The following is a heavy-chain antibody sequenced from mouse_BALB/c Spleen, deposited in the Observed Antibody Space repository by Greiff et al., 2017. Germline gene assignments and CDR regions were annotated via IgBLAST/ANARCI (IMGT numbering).Heavy chain of an antibody. V-gene: IGHV1-5*01. CDR2: IYPGNSDT. CDR1: GYTFTSYW. J-gene: IGHJ2*01. D-gene: IGHD4-1*01. CDR3: TRSTGTMGYFDY. Sequence: VQLKESGTVLARPGASVKMSCKASGYTFTSYWMHWVKQRPGQGLEWIGAIYPGNSDTSYNQKFKGKAKLTAVTSTSTAYMELSSLTNEDSAVYYCTRSTGTMGYFDYWGQGTTLTVSS.